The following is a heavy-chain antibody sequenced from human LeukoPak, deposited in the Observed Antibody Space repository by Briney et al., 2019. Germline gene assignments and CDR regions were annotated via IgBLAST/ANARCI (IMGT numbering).Heavy chain of an antibody. CDR1: GFTFSSYW. Sequence: GGALRLSCAAPGFTFSSYWVSWVRQAPGKGLEWVANIKQDGSEKYYVDSVKGRFTISRDNAKNSLYLQMNSLRAEDTAVYYCASTAYWGQGTLVTVSS. CDR3: ASTAY. J-gene: IGHJ4*02. CDR2: IKQDGSEK. V-gene: IGHV3-7*01.